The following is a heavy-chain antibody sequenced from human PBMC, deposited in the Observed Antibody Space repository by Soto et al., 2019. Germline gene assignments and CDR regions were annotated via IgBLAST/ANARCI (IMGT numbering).Heavy chain of an antibody. J-gene: IGHJ6*02. CDR3: ARSYSSSSLYYYYGMDV. CDR1: GGTFSSYA. CDR2: IIPILGTA. Sequence: GASVKVSCKASGGTFSSYAISWVRQAPGQGLEWMGGIIPILGTANYAQKFQGRVTITADESTSTAYMELSSLRSEDTAVYYCARSYSSSSLYYYYGMDVWGQGTTVTVSS. V-gene: IGHV1-69*13. D-gene: IGHD6-6*01.